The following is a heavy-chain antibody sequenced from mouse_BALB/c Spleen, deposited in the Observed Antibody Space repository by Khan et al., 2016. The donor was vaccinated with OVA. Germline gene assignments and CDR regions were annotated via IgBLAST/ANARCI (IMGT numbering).Heavy chain of an antibody. D-gene: IGHD2-13*01. V-gene: IGHV5-4*02. CDR1: GFTFSDYY. CDR3: TRGYYGDPFAY. Sequence: EVELVESGGGLVKPGGSLKLSCAASGFTFSDYYMYWVRQTPEKRLEWVATISDGGTYIYYPVNVKGRFTISRDNAKNNLYLQMSSLKSEDTTMYYCTRGYYGDPFAYWGQGTLVTVSA. J-gene: IGHJ3*01. CDR2: ISDGGTYI.